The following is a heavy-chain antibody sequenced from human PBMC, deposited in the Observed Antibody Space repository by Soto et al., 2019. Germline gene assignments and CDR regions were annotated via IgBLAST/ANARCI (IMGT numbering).Heavy chain of an antibody. Sequence: ASVKVSCKVSGYTLTELSMHRVRQAPGKGLEWMGGFDPEDGETIYAQKFQGRVTMTEDTSTDTAYMELSSLRSEDTAVYYCATDVQTGTSKNFDYWGQGTPVTGLL. J-gene: IGHJ4*02. CDR2: FDPEDGET. CDR3: ATDVQTGTSKNFDY. CDR1: GYTLTELS. V-gene: IGHV1-24*01. D-gene: IGHD1-7*01.